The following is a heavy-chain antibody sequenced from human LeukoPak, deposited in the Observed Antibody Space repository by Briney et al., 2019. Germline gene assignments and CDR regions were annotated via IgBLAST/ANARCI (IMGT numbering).Heavy chain of an antibody. V-gene: IGHV1-46*01. CDR1: GYTFTSNY. J-gene: IGHJ5*02. D-gene: IGHD6-13*01. CDR3: ARAYFSSWYMNWFDP. CDR2: INPSGGST. Sequence: ASVKVSCKASGYTFTSNYMHWLRQAPGQGLEWMGVINPSGGSTIYAQKFQGRVTMTRDMSTSTDYMELSSLKSEDTAVYYCARAYFSSWYMNWFDPWGQGTLVTVSS.